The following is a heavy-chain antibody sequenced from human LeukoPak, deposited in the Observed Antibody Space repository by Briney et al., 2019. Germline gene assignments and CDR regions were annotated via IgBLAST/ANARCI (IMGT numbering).Heavy chain of an antibody. CDR2: IKQDGSDK. Sequence: PGGSLRLSCAASGFTFSTYWMTWVRQAPGKGLEWVANIKQDGSDKYYVDSVKGRFTISKDNAKNSLYLQMNSLRAEDTAVYYCVRDFSGTRLERPFDYWGQGTLVTVSS. V-gene: IGHV3-7*01. J-gene: IGHJ4*02. CDR1: GFTFSTYW. CDR3: VRDFSGTRLERPFDY. D-gene: IGHD1-1*01.